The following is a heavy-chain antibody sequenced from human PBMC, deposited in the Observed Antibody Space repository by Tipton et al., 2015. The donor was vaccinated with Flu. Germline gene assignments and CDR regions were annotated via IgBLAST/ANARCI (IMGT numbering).Heavy chain of an antibody. CDR1: GGSISSSNW. CDR2: IYHSGST. Sequence: GSLRLSCAVSGGSISSSNWRSWVRQPPGKGLEWIGEIYHSGSTNYNPSLKSRVTISVDKSKNQFSLKLSSVTAADTAVYYCARGTTALNYFDYWGQGTLVTVSS. CDR3: ARGTTALNYFDY. V-gene: IGHV4-4*02. J-gene: IGHJ4*02. D-gene: IGHD4-17*01.